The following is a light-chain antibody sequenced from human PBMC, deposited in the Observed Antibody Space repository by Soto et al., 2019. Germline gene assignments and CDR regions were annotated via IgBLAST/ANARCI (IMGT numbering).Light chain of an antibody. CDR3: SSYTSRNTLS. CDR2: EVT. V-gene: IGLV2-14*01. Sequence: QSALTQPASVSGSPGQSITISCTGTSSDVGGYNFVSWYQQHPGKAPKLMIYEVTDRPSGVSNRFSGSKSGSTASLTISGLQAEDEADSYCSSYTSRNTLSFGGGTQLTVL. CDR1: SSDVGGYNF. J-gene: IGLJ2*01.